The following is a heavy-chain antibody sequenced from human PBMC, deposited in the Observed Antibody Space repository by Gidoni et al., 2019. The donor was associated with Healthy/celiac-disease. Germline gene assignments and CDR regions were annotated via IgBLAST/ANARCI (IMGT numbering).Heavy chain of an antibody. CDR3: ARHYGDY. V-gene: IGHV4-59*08. CDR1: GGSISSYY. Sequence: QVQLQESGPGLVKPSETLFLSSTVSGGSISSYYWGWIRQPPGKGLEWIGYCYYSGCTNYTPSLKSRVTISVDTSKNQFSLKLSSVTAADTAVYYCARHYGDYWGQGTLVTVSS. D-gene: IGHD4-17*01. CDR2: CYYSGCT. J-gene: IGHJ4*02.